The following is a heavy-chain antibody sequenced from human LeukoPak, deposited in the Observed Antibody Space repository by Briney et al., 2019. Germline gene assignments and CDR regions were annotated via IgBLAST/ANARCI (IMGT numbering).Heavy chain of an antibody. J-gene: IGHJ3*02. CDR1: GVSISSYY. CDR2: IYTSGST. V-gene: IGHV4-4*07. D-gene: IGHD3-9*01. Sequence: SETLSLTRTVSGVSISSYYWSWIRQPAGKGLEWIGRIYTSGSTNYNPSLKSRVTMSVDTSKNRFSLKLSSVTAADTAVYYCAREVELRYFDWLLPDAFDIWGQGTMVTVSS. CDR3: AREVELRYFDWLLPDAFDI.